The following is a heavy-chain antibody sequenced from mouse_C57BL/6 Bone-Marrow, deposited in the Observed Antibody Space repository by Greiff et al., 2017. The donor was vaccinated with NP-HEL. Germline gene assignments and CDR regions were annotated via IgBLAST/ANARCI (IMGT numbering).Heavy chain of an antibody. CDR2: IDPETGGT. V-gene: IGHV1-15*01. D-gene: IGHD3-1*01. CDR1: GYTFTDYE. Sequence: VQLQQSGAELVRPGASVTLSCKASGYTFTDYEMHWVKQTPVHGLEWIGAIDPETGGTAYNQKFKGKAILTADKSSSTAYMELSSLTSEDSAVYYCTRGLGVYWGQGTTLTVSS. CDR3: TRGLGVY. J-gene: IGHJ2*01.